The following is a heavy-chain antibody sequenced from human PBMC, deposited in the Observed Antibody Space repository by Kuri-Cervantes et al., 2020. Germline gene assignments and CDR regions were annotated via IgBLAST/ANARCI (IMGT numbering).Heavy chain of an antibody. CDR3: ARVLGWFDP. V-gene: IGHV4-39*07. Sequence: ESLKISCTVSGGSISSSSYYWGWIRQPPGKGLEWIGSIYYSGSTKYNPSLKSRVTISVDTSKNQFSLKLTSVTGADTAVYYCARVLGWFDPWGQGTLVTVSS. J-gene: IGHJ5*02. CDR1: GGSISSSSYY. CDR2: IYYSGST.